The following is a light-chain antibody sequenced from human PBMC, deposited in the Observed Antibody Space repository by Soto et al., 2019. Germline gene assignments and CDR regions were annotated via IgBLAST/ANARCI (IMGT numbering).Light chain of an antibody. V-gene: IGKV3-15*01. CDR3: RQHNNCSRT. J-gene: IGKJ1*01. CDR1: ESISSN. Sequence: EIVMTQSPDTLSVSPGQSAALSCWASESISSNLAWYQQKPGQAPRLLIYAASTMSSGVPARFSGSGSGTEFTLTISSLLSEDFAVYYCRQHNNCSRTFGQGTKVDTK. CDR2: AAS.